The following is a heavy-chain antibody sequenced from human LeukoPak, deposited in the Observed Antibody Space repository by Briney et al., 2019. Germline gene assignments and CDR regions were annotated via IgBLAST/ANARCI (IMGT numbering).Heavy chain of an antibody. V-gene: IGHV3-23*01. J-gene: IGHJ6*02. CDR2: ISASGGST. CDR1: GFTFSSSA. Sequence: GGSLRLSCAASGFTFSSSAMSWVRQVPGKGLEWVSGISASGGSTYYADSVRGRFTISRDNAKNTLFLQMNSLRAEDTAVYYCARRGTGHGMDVWGQGTTVIVSS. D-gene: IGHD1-1*01. CDR3: ARRGTGHGMDV.